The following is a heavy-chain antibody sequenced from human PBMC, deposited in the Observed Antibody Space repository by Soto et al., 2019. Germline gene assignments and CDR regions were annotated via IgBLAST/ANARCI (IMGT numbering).Heavy chain of an antibody. CDR1: GNTFTSYY. V-gene: IGHV1-46*03. Sequence: ASVKVSCKASGNTFTSYYMHWVRQAPGQGLEWMGIISPSGGSTSYAQKFQGRITMTRDTSTSAVYMELSSLRSEDTAVYYCTRDRGSGWNGFDYWGQGTLVTVSS. D-gene: IGHD6-19*01. CDR3: TRDRGSGWNGFDY. CDR2: ISPSGGST. J-gene: IGHJ4*02.